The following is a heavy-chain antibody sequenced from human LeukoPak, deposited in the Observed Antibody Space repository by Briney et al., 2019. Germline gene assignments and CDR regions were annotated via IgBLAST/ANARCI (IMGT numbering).Heavy chain of an antibody. CDR3: AKKLGFLPQFDY. CDR1: GFTFSTEA. V-gene: IGHV3-23*01. Sequence: PGGSLRLSCAVSGFTFSTEAMTWVRQAPGKGLGWVSSISDNGGTTYYADSVKGRFTISRDNSRNTVYLQMNSLRVEDTALYSCAKKLGFLPQFDYWSQGTLVAVSS. D-gene: IGHD7-27*01. J-gene: IGHJ4*02. CDR2: ISDNGGTT.